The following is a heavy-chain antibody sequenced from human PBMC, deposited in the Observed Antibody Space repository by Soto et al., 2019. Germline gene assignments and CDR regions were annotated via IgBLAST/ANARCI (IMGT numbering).Heavy chain of an antibody. J-gene: IGHJ6*02. D-gene: IGHD2-15*01. V-gene: IGHV3-21*01. CDR3: ARADGYCSGGSCYFYYYYYGMDV. CDR2: ISSSSSYI. Sequence: PGGSLRLSCAASGFTFSSYSMNWVRQAPGKGLEWVSSISSSSSYIYYADSVKGRFTISRDNAKNSLYLQMNSLRAEDTAVYYCARADGYCSGGSCYFYYYYYGMDVWGQGTTVTVSS. CDR1: GFTFSSYS.